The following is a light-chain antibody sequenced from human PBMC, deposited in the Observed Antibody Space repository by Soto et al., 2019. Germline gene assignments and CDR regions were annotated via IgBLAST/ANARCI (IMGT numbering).Light chain of an antibody. CDR1: SSNIGAGHV. CDR2: GSS. J-gene: IGLJ2*01. CDR3: QSYDNTLSASV. V-gene: IGLV1-40*01. Sequence: QSVLTQPPSVPGAPGQRVTISCTGSSSNIGAGHVVHWYQQFPGRAPNLLIYGSSNRPSGVPDRFSGSKSGTSASLAITGLQAEDEADYYCQSYDNTLSASVFGGGTKVTVL.